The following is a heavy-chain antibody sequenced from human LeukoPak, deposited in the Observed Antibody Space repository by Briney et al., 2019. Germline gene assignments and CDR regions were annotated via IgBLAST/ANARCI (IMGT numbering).Heavy chain of an antibody. CDR3: AREDGYCSGGNCYSYFDS. V-gene: IGHV3-7*01. D-gene: IGHD2-15*01. CDR1: GFTFSSYA. Sequence: PGGSLRLSCAASGFTFSSYAMSWVRQAPGKGLEWVAYIKKTGSVTYYVDSVKGRFTITRDNTRSSLFLQMYSLRAEDTAVYFCAREDGYCSGGNCYSYFDSWGQGTLVTVSS. J-gene: IGHJ4*02. CDR2: IKKTGSVT.